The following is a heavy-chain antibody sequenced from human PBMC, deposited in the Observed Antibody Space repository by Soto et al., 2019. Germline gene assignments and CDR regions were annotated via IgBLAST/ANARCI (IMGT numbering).Heavy chain of an antibody. CDR3: ARYGGTYYVY. CDR1: GDSITSSY. J-gene: IGHJ4*02. V-gene: IGHV4-59*01. D-gene: IGHD1-26*01. CDR2: ISHSGST. Sequence: QVQLQESGPGLVKPSETLSLTCTVAGDSITSSYWSWIRQSPGKGLEWIGFISHSGSTSYNPSLKSRGTISLDMSKNQFSLKLSSVTAADTAVYYCARYGGTYYVYWGQGTLVTVSS.